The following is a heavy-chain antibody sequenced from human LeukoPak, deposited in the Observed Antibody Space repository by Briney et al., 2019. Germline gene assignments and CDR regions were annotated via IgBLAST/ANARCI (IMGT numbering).Heavy chain of an antibody. D-gene: IGHD3-9*01. J-gene: IGHJ4*02. CDR1: GFTFSSYS. V-gene: IGHV3-48*01. CDR2: ISSSSTI. Sequence: GGSLRLSCAASGFTFSSYSMNWVRQAPGKGLEWVSYISSSSTIYYADSVKGRFTISRDNAKNSLYLQMNSLRAEDTAVYYCARGLNYDILTGYDCWGQGTLVTVSS. CDR3: ARGLNYDILTGYDC.